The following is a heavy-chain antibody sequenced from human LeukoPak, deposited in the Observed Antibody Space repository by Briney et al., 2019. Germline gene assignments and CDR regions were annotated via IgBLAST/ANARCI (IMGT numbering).Heavy chain of an antibody. V-gene: IGHV4-39*07. Sequence: SETLSLTCTVSGGSISSSSYYWGWIRQPPGKGLEWIGSIYYSGSTYYNPSLKSRVTMSVDTSKNQFSLKLSSVTAADTAVYYCARGVREKNRGFLLYYYYYYMDVWGKGTTVAISS. CDR3: ARGVREKNRGFLLYYYYYYMDV. CDR1: GGSISSSSYY. CDR2: IYYSGST. J-gene: IGHJ6*03. D-gene: IGHD3-10*01.